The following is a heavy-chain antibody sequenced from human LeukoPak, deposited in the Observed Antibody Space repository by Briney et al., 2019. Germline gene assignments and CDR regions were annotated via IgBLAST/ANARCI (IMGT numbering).Heavy chain of an antibody. CDR3: AKVPYYDSSGFAFDI. Sequence: PGGSLRLSCAASGFTFDDYAMPWVRQAPGKGLEWVSGISWNSGSIGYADSVKGRFTISRDNAKNSLYLQMNSLRAEDTALYYCAKVPYYDSSGFAFDIWGQGTMVTVSS. CDR1: GFTFDDYA. V-gene: IGHV3-9*01. CDR2: ISWNSGSI. D-gene: IGHD3-22*01. J-gene: IGHJ3*02.